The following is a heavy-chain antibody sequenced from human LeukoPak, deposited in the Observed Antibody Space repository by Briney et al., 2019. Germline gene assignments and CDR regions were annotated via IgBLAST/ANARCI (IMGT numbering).Heavy chain of an antibody. CDR2: IYYSGST. D-gene: IGHD3-9*01. J-gene: IGHJ3*02. Sequence: SETLSLTCTVSGGSISSGDYYWSWIRQPPGKGLEWIGYIYYSGSTYYNPSLKSRVTISVDTSKNQFSLKLSSVTAADTAVYYCARIRRDTYFDRHNAFDIWGQGTMVTVSS. CDR1: GGSISSGDYY. CDR3: ARIRRDTYFDRHNAFDI. V-gene: IGHV4-30-4*01.